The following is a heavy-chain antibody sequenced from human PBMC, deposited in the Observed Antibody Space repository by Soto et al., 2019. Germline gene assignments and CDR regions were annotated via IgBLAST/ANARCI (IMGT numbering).Heavy chain of an antibody. V-gene: IGHV3-9*01. CDR2: ISWNSGSI. CDR1: GFTFDDYT. Sequence: DVQLVESGGGLVQPGRSLRLSCAASGFTFDDYTMHWVRQAPGKGLEWVAGISWNSGSIGYADSVKGRCTISRDNAKNSLYLQMNSLRPEYTAFYYCARPPGYWGQGTLVTVSS. CDR3: ARPPGY. J-gene: IGHJ4*02.